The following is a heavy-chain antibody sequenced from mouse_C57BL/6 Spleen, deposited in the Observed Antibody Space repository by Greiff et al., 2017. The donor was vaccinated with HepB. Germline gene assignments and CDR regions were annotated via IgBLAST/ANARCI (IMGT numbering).Heavy chain of an antibody. CDR3: ARNYGSSYRFDY. J-gene: IGHJ2*01. CDR1: GYTFTSYW. CDR2: IDPSDSYT. D-gene: IGHD1-1*01. Sequence: QVQLQQPGAELVMPGASVKLSCKASGYTFTSYWMHWVKQRPGQGLEWIGEIDPSDSYTNYNQKFKGKSTLTVDKSSSTAYMQLSSLTSEDSAVYYCARNYGSSYRFDYWGQGTTLTVSS. V-gene: IGHV1-69*01.